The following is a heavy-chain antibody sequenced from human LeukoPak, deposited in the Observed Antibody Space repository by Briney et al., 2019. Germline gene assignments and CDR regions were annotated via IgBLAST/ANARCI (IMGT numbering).Heavy chain of an antibody. CDR3: AREGSGNYSPYDAFEI. Sequence: SETLSLTCTVSGGSISSGDYYWSWIRQPPGKGLEWIGYIYYSGSTYYNPSLKSRVTISVDTSKNQFSLKLSSVTAADTAVYFCAREGSGNYSPYDAFEIWGQGTVVTVSS. J-gene: IGHJ3*02. V-gene: IGHV4-30-4*02. D-gene: IGHD1-26*01. CDR2: IYYSGST. CDR1: GGSISSGDYY.